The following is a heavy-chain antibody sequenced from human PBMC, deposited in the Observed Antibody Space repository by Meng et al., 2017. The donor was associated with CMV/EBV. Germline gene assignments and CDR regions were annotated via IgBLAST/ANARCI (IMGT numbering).Heavy chain of an antibody. J-gene: IGHJ6*02. CDR3: ARYGMGAPAFGDYYYYGMDV. Sequence: SETLSPTCAVYGGSSSGYYWSWIRQPPGKGLEWIGEINHSGSTNYNPSLKSRVTISVDTSKNQFSLKLSSVTAADTAVYYCARYGMGAPAFGDYYYYGMDVWGQGTTVTVSS. CDR2: INHSGST. D-gene: IGHD2-2*01. CDR1: GGSSSGYY. V-gene: IGHV4-34*01.